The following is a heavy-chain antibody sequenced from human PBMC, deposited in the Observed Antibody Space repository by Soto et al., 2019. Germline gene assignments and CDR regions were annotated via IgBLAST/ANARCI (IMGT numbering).Heavy chain of an antibody. CDR2: ISSSSSTI. Sequence: EVQLVESGGGLVQPGGSLRLSCAASGFTFSSYSMNWVRQAPGKGLEWVSYISSSSSTIYYADSVKGRFTISRDTAKNSLYLQMKCLRAEDTAVYYWVRDYSSYGPLYYWGQGTLVTVSS. CDR1: GFTFSSYS. J-gene: IGHJ4*02. CDR3: VRDYSSYGPLYY. D-gene: IGHD5-18*01. V-gene: IGHV3-48*01.